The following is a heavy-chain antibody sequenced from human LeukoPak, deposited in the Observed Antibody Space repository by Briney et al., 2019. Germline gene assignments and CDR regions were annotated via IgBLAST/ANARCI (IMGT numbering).Heavy chain of an antibody. J-gene: IGHJ4*02. V-gene: IGHV3-23*01. CDR1: GFTFSTYA. CDR2: ISGSGIYT. Sequence: GGSLRLSCAASGFTFSTYAMTWVRQAPGKGLEWVSGISGSGIYTYYADSVKGRFTIYRENSKNTLYLQMDSLRAEDTAVYYCAKDSYQLLRDALDYWGQGTLVTVSS. CDR3: AKDSYQLLRDALDY. D-gene: IGHD2-2*01.